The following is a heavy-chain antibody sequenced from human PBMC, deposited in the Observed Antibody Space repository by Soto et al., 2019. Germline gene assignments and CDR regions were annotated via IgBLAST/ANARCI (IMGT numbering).Heavy chain of an antibody. CDR3: AKDRGYYYDSSGYYGY. D-gene: IGHD3-22*01. CDR2: ISYDGSNK. V-gene: IGHV3-30*18. Sequence: SLRLSCAASGFTFSSYGMHWVRQAPGKGLEWVAVISYDGSNKYYADSVKGRFTISRDNSKNTLYLQMNSLRAEDTAVYYCAKDRGYYYDSSGYYGYWGQGTLVTVSS. CDR1: GFTFSSYG. J-gene: IGHJ4*02.